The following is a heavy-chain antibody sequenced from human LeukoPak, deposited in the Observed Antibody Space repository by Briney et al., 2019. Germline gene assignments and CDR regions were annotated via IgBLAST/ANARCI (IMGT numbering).Heavy chain of an antibody. V-gene: IGHV3-23*01. Sequence: GRSLRLSCAASGFTFSSYAMSWVRRAPGKGLEWVSAISGSGGSTYYADSVKGRFTISRDNSKNTLYLQMNSLRAEDTAVYYCVPSWDIVAANVLDYWGQGTLVTVSS. D-gene: IGHD5-12*01. CDR2: ISGSGGST. CDR1: GFTFSSYA. J-gene: IGHJ4*02. CDR3: VPSWDIVAANVLDY.